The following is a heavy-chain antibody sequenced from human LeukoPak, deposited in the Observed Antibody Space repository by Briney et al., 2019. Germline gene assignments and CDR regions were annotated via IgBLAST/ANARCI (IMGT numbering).Heavy chain of an antibody. Sequence: PGGSLRLSCAASGFTFSSYGMSWVRQAPGKGLEWGSAVSGSGGSTYYADSVKGRFTISRDNSKNTLYLQMDSLRPEDTAVYYCAKGNLLWFGGDDYMDVWGKGTTVTISS. CDR2: VSGSGGST. CDR1: GFTFSSYG. J-gene: IGHJ6*03. D-gene: IGHD3-10*01. CDR3: AKGNLLWFGGDDYMDV. V-gene: IGHV3-23*01.